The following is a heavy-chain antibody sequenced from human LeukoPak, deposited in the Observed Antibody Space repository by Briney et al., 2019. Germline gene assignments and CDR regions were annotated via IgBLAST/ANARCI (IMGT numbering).Heavy chain of an antibody. D-gene: IGHD3-16*01. CDR1: GASVGASVSDYY. J-gene: IGHJ2*01. Sequence: SETLSLTCSVSGASVGASVSDYYWTWVRQPAGKGLEWIGRISITGSTDYNPSLQGRAALSVDTSKNEFYLTLRSVTAADTAIYFCVRSLGPAPGWSFDHWGRGTLITVSS. CDR3: VRSLGPAPGWSFDH. CDR2: ISITGST. V-gene: IGHV4-4*07.